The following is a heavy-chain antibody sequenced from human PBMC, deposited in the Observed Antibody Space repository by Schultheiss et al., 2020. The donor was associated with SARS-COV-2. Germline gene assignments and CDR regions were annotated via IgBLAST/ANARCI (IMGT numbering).Heavy chain of an antibody. D-gene: IGHD7-27*01. J-gene: IGHJ2*01. CDR2: IYYSGST. CDR1: GGSISSGGYY. V-gene: IGHV4-61*08. CDR3: AREGPRLGISWYFDL. Sequence: SETLSLTCTVSGGSISSGGYYWSWIRQHPGKGLEWIGYIYYSGSTNYNPSLKSRVTISVDTSKNQFSLKLSSVTAADTAVYYCAREGPRLGISWYFDLWGRGTLVTVSS.